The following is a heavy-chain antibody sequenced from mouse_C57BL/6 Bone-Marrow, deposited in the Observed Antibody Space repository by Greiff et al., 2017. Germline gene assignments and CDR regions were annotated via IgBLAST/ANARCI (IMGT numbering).Heavy chain of an antibody. J-gene: IGHJ3*01. D-gene: IGHD1-1*01. Sequence: DVQLVESGGGLVKPGGSPKLSCAASGFTFSDYGMHWVRQAPEKGLEWVAYISSGSSTIYYADTVKGRFTISRDNAKNTLFLQMTSLRSEDTAMYYCASSFYYYSWFAYWGQGTLVTVSA. CDR1: GFTFSDYG. V-gene: IGHV5-17*01. CDR2: ISSGSSTI. CDR3: ASSFYYYSWFAY.